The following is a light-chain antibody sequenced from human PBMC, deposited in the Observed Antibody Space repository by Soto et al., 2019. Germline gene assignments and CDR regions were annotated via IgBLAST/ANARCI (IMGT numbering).Light chain of an antibody. CDR3: QHYNSYSEA. Sequence: EIVMTQSPATLSVSPGERATLSCRASQSVSSNLAWYQQKPGQAPRLLIYGASTRATGIPARFSGSGSGTEFTLTISSLQSEDFAVYYCQHYNSYSEAVGQGTKVDNK. J-gene: IGKJ1*01. V-gene: IGKV3-15*01. CDR1: QSVSSN. CDR2: GAS.